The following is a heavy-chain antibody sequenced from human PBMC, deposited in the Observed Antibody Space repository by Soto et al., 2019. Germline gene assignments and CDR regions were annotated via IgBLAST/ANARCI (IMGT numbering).Heavy chain of an antibody. V-gene: IGHV4-30-4*01. CDR1: GGSISSGDYY. J-gene: IGHJ3*02. D-gene: IGHD6-6*01. CDR2: IYYSGST. CDR3: ARSPLAARQGGAFDI. Sequence: QVQLQESGPGLVKPSQTLSLTCTVSGGSISSGDYYWSWIRQPPGKGLEWIGYIYYSGSTYYNPSLKSRVTIPVDPSKNQFSLKLSSVTAADTAVYYCARSPLAARQGGAFDIWGQGTMVTVSS.